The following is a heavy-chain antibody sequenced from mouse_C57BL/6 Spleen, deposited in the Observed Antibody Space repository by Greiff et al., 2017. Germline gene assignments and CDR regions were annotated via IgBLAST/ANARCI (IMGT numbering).Heavy chain of an antibody. J-gene: IGHJ4*01. D-gene: IGHD2-2*01. V-gene: IGHV1-39*01. Sequence: EVQLQQSGPELVKPGASVKISCKASGYSFTDYNMNWVQQSTGKSLEWIGVINPNNGTTSYNQKFKGKTTLTVDQSSSTAYMQLNSLTSENSAVYYCASSWLGNYYAMDYWGQGTSVTVSS. CDR2: INPNNGTT. CDR3: ASSWLGNYYAMDY. CDR1: GYSFTDYN.